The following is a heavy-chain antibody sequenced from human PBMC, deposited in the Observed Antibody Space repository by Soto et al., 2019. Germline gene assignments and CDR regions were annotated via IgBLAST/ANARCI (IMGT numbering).Heavy chain of an antibody. CDR3: AKDLGYYDSSGYPAGGLRAYGMDV. D-gene: IGHD3-22*01. J-gene: IGHJ6*02. Sequence: EVQLVESGGGLVKPGGSLRLSCAASGFTFSNAWMSWVRQAPGKGLEWVGRIKSKTDGGTTDYAAPVKGRFTISRDNSKNTLYLQMNSLRAEDTAVYYCAKDLGYYDSSGYPAGGLRAYGMDVWGQGTTVTVSS. CDR1: GFTFSNAW. V-gene: IGHV3-15*01. CDR2: IKSKTDGGTT.